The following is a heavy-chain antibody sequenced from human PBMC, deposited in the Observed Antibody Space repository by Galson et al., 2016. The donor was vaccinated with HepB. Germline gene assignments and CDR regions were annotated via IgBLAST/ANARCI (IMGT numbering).Heavy chain of an antibody. D-gene: IGHD5-18*01. V-gene: IGHV4-31*03. CDR1: GGSISSGGYY. CDR2: IYHLGNT. J-gene: IGHJ4*02. Sequence: LSLTCTVSGGSISSGGYYWSWIRQHPGKGLEWIGYIYHLGNTYFNPSLKSRVIMSVDPSKNQFSLKLSSVTAADTAVYYCARGGRKGLWGYYFDYWGQGTLVPVSS. CDR3: ARGGRKGLWGYYFDY.